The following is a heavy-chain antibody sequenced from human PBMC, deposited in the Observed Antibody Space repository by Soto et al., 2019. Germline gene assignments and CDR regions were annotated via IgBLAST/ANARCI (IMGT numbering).Heavy chain of an antibody. CDR2: ISPNNGNT. Sequence: GASVKVSCKASGYTFTTYGLSWVRQAPGQGLEWMGWISPNNGNTNYAQNLQGRVIMTTDTSTSAAYLELRSLRSDDTAAYFCARENCSGGSCYFDYWGQGTLVTVSS. CDR3: ARENCSGGSCYFDY. D-gene: IGHD2-15*01. CDR1: GYTFTTYG. J-gene: IGHJ4*02. V-gene: IGHV1-18*04.